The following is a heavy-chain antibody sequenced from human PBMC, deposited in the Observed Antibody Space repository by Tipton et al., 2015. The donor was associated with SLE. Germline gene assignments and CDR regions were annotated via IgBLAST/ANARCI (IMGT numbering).Heavy chain of an antibody. Sequence: TLSLTCTVSGGSISSYYWSWIRQPPGKGLEWIGYIYYSGSTNYNPSLKSRVTISVDTSKNQFSLKLTSVTAADTAVYYCARAVPPRGFDYWGQGTLVTVSS. J-gene: IGHJ4*02. CDR2: IYYSGST. D-gene: IGHD3-10*01. CDR1: GGSISSYY. CDR3: ARAVPPRGFDY. V-gene: IGHV4-59*01.